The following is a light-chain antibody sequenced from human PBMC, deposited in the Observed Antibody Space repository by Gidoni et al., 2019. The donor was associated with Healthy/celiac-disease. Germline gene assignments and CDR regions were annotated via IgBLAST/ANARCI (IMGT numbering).Light chain of an antibody. Sequence: QSALTHPASVSGPPGQSITISCTGTSSDVGGYNYVSWYQQHPGKAPKLMIYDVSNRPSGVSNRFSGSKSGNTASLTISGLQAEDEADYYCSSYTSSSTLHVFGTGTKVTVL. CDR2: DVS. CDR1: SSDVGGYNY. V-gene: IGLV2-14*01. CDR3: SSYTSSSTLHV. J-gene: IGLJ1*01.